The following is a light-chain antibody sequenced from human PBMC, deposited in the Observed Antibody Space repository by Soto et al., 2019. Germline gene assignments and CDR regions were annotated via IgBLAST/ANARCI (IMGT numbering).Light chain of an antibody. CDR1: ERINQN. J-gene: IGKJ4*01. CDR3: QQYNTWPLT. CDR2: GAS. V-gene: IGKV3-15*01. Sequence: ETVMTQSPATLSVSPGEGATLSCRATERINQNLAWYQQRPGQAPSLLIHGASTRATGIPARFSGSGSGTEFTLAISSLQSEDFAVYYCQQYNTWPLTFGGGTRVEI.